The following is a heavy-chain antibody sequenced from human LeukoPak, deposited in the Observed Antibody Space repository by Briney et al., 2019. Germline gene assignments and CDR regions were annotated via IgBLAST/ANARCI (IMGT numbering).Heavy chain of an antibody. Sequence: SETLSLTCTVSGGSISSYYWTWIRQPAGKGLEWIGHIYTSGTTHYNPSLKSRVNMSVDTSKNRFSLKLSSVTAADTAVYYCARDSGGYSSWFDPWGQGTLVTVSS. V-gene: IGHV4-4*07. CDR1: GGSISSYY. CDR2: IYTSGTT. D-gene: IGHD3-22*01. J-gene: IGHJ5*02. CDR3: ARDSGGYSSWFDP.